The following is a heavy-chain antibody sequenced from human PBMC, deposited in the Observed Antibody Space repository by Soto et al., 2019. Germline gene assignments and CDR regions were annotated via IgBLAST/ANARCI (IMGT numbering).Heavy chain of an antibody. J-gene: IGHJ4*02. CDR1: GFTFSGSA. CDR3: TRLAQSGLDY. D-gene: IGHD3-3*02. Sequence: EVQLVESGGGLVQPGGSLKLSCAASGFTFSGSAMHWVRQASGKGLEWVGRIRSKANSYATAYAASVKGRFTISRDDSKNTAYLQMNSLKTEDTAVYYCTRLAQSGLDYWGQGTLVTVSS. V-gene: IGHV3-73*01. CDR2: IRSKANSYAT.